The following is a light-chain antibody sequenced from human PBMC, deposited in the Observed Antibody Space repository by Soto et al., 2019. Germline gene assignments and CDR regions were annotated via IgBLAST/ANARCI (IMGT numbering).Light chain of an antibody. V-gene: IGKV3D-20*02. CDR2: DSS. J-gene: IGKJ4*01. Sequence: EIVLTQSPGTLSLSPGARATLSCRPSQSISSTSLAWYQQKPGQAPRLIINDSSSRATGIPARFSGSGSGTDFTLTISSLEPEDFAVYYCQQRNDWPLTFGGGTKVDIK. CDR1: QSISSTS. CDR3: QQRNDWPLT.